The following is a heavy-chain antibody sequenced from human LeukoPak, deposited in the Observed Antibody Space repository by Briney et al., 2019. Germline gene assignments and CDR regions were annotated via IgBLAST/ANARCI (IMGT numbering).Heavy chain of an antibody. CDR2: IKQDGSEK. D-gene: IGHD2-2*01. CDR3: AKLQAGVVVVPATDY. CDR1: GFTFSSYW. J-gene: IGHJ4*02. Sequence: PGGSLRLSCAASGFTFSSYWMSWVRQAPGKGLEWVANIKQDGSEKYYVDSVKGRFTISRDNAKNSLYLQMNSLRAEDTAVYYCAKLQAGVVVVPATDYWGQGTLVTVSS. V-gene: IGHV3-7*01.